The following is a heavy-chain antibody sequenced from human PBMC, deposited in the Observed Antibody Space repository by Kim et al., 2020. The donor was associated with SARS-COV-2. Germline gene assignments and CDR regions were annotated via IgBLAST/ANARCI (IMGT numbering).Heavy chain of an antibody. J-gene: IGHJ4*02. Sequence: GGSLRLSCAASGFTFSDYYMSWIRQAPGKGLEWVSYISSSSSYTNYADSVKGRFTISRDNAKNSLYLQMNSLRAEDTAVYYCARVQQGSSGWLIERAYYFDYWGQGTLVTVSS. CDR2: ISSSSSYT. CDR3: ARVQQGSSGWLIERAYYFDY. D-gene: IGHD6-19*01. V-gene: IGHV3-11*05. CDR1: GFTFSDYY.